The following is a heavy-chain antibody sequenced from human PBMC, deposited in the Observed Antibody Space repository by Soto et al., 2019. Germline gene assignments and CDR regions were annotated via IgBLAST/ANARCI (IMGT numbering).Heavy chain of an antibody. CDR2: INTGNGDT. V-gene: IGHV1-3*04. D-gene: IGHD4-17*01. CDR1: GYTFTSYA. CDR3: ARVTGGDYTPNSY. J-gene: IGHJ4*02. Sequence: ASVKVSCKASGYTFTSYAIHWVRQAPGQGLEWMGWINTGNGDTKYSQRFQGRVTITRDTSATTAYLELGSLSSEDTAVYYCARVTGGDYTPNSYWGQGTLVTVSS.